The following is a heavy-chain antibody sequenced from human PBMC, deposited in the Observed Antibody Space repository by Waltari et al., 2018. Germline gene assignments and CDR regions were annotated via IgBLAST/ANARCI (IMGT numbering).Heavy chain of an antibody. V-gene: IGHV3-7*01. D-gene: IGHD6-19*01. CDR2: IKQDGREK. CDR1: GFTFSSYW. CDR3: AVGSSGWYSYFDY. J-gene: IGHJ4*02. Sequence: EVQLVESGGGLVQPGVSLRLSCAASGFTFSSYWLSSVRNAPGKGLEWVDNIKQDGREKYYVDSVKGRFTISRDNAKNSLYLQMNSPRAEDTAVYYCAVGSSGWYSYFDYWGQGTLVTVSS.